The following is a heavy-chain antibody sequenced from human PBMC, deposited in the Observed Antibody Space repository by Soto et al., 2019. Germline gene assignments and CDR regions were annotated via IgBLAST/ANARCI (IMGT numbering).Heavy chain of an antibody. CDR3: AKSLFGGHF. D-gene: IGHD2-15*01. J-gene: IGHJ4*02. CDR2: IEGNGRTT. V-gene: IGHV3-23*01. Sequence: EVQLLESGGDLVQPGGSLRLSCATSGFTFSTYGMSWVRQAPGKGLQWVSGIEGNGRTTSYVDSVKGRFTISRDNFRNTLYLQMNSLAAEDPAIYYCAKSLFGGHFWGQGTLVTVSS. CDR1: GFTFSTYG.